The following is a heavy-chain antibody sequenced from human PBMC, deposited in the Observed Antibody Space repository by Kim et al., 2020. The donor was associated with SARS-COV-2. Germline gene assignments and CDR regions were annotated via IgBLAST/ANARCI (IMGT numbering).Heavy chain of an antibody. Sequence: IYAQKFPGRVTMTEDTSTDTASMELRSLRSEDTAVYYCATAYALTVEPPAYWGQGTLVTVSS. CDR3: ATAYALTVEPPAY. V-gene: IGHV1-24*01. J-gene: IGHJ4*02. D-gene: IGHD6-19*01.